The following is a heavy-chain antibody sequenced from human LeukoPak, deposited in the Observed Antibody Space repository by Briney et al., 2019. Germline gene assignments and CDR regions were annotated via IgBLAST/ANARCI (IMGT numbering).Heavy chain of an antibody. D-gene: IGHD3-22*01. CDR1: GFTFRSYS. J-gene: IGHJ3*02. Sequence: GGSLRLSCAAFGFTFRSYSMSWVRQAPGKGLEWVSYISSGSNTMVYADSMKGRFTISRDNAKNSLFLQMNILRAKDTAVYYCARDLHFDYESSHAFDIWGQGTMVTVSS. CDR3: ARDLHFDYESSHAFDI. CDR2: ISSGSNTM. V-gene: IGHV3-48*01.